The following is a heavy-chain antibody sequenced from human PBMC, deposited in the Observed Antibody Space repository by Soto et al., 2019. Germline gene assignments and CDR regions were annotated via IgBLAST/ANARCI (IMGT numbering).Heavy chain of an antibody. V-gene: IGHV1-2*02. J-gene: IGHJ5*02. CDR2: INPNSGVT. CDR1: GYYFTGYY. Sequence: QVPLVQSGAEMKKPGASVKISCKASGYYFTGYYRHWVRQAPGQGLEWMGWINPNSGVTNYAQRFQGRVTMTRDTSISTAYLEVKRLTSDDTAVYYCATNLFSSTSRGSDFDPWGQGTLVIVSS. CDR3: ATNLFSSTSRGSDFDP. D-gene: IGHD2-2*01.